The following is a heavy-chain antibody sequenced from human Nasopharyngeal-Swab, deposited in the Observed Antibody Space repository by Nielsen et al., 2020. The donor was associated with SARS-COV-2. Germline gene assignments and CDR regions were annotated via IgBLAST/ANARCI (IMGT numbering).Heavy chain of an antibody. V-gene: IGHV1-18*04. CDR3: ARDASVLLSEYYFDY. CDR2: ISAYNGNT. Sequence: ASVKVSCKASGYTFTSYYMHWVRQAPGQGLEWMGWISAYNGNTNYAQKLQGRVTMTTDTSTSTAYMELRSLRSDDTAVYYCARDASVLLSEYYFDYWGQGTLVTVSS. CDR1: GYTFTSYY. D-gene: IGHD3-10*01. J-gene: IGHJ4*02.